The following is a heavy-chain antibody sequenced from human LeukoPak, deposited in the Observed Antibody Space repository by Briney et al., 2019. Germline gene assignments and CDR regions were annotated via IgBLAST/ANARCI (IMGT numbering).Heavy chain of an antibody. D-gene: IGHD3-10*01. CDR1: GGSFSGYY. CDR2: INHSGGT. V-gene: IGHV4-34*01. CDR3: ASYYYGSGSGGAFDI. Sequence: PSETLSLTCAVYGGSFSGYYWSWIRQPPGKGLEWIGEINHSGGTNYNPSLKSRVTISVDTSKNQFSPKLSSVTAADTAVYYCASYYYGSGSGGAFDIWGQGTMVTVSS. J-gene: IGHJ3*02.